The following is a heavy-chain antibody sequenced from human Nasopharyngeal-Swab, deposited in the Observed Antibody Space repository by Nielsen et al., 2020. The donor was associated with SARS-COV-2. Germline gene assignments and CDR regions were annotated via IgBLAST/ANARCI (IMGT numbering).Heavy chain of an antibody. D-gene: IGHD1-1*01. J-gene: IGHJ4*02. Sequence: SCAASGFTFSNYGMHWVRQAPGKGLEWVAVIWYDGSNKYYADSVKGRFTISRDNSKNTVYLQMNSLRAEDTAVYYCARDEAGTANSGFDYWGQGTLVTVSS. CDR3: ARDEAGTANSGFDY. CDR2: IWYDGSNK. V-gene: IGHV3-33*01. CDR1: GFTFSNYG.